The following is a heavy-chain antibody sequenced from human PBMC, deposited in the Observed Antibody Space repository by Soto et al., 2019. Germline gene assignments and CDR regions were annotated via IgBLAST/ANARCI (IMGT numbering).Heavy chain of an antibody. CDR2: IYASGST. J-gene: IGHJ4*02. V-gene: IGHV4-30-4*01. CDR3: AREGLGMVGFEF. D-gene: IGHD2-8*01. CDR1: GASISRGHYS. Sequence: QLQLQESGPGLVKPSQTLTLTCLINGASISRGHYSWNWIRQSPGKGLGWLGYIYASGSTQNNPSLPTRATLSVDTTQNHFSLSLTSVTAADSGIYYCAREGLGMVGFEFWGPGTLVSVSS.